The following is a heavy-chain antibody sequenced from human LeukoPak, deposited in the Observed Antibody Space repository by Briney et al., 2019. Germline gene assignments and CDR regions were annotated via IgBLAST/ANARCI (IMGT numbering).Heavy chain of an antibody. D-gene: IGHD4-23*01. CDR3: ARDLDYGGYSNFDY. CDR1: GFTFSSYW. Sequence: GGSLRLSCAASGFTFSSYWMHWVRQAPEKGLVWVSRIKSDGSSTSYADSVKGRFTISRDNAKNTLYLQMNSLRAEDTAVYYCARDLDYGGYSNFDYWGQGTLVTVSS. CDR2: IKSDGSST. V-gene: IGHV3-74*01. J-gene: IGHJ4*02.